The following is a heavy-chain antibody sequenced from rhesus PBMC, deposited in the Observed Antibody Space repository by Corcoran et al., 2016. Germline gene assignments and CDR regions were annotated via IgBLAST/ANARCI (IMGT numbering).Heavy chain of an antibody. CDR1: GGSISSSY. J-gene: IGHJ3*01. CDR2: SYGSGSST. D-gene: IGHD2-39*01. CDR3: ARVSVRLAFDF. Sequence: QLQLQESGPGLVKPSETLSVTCAVSGGSISSSYWSWIRQAPGKGLEWIGYSYGSGSSTNYNPSLNSRVPLSVDTSKNQLSLKLSSVTTADTAVYYCARVSVRLAFDFWGQGLRVTVSS. V-gene: IGHV4-169*01.